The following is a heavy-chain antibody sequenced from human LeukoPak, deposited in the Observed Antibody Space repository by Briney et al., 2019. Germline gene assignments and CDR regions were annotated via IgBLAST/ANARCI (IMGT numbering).Heavy chain of an antibody. Sequence: GESLKISCKGSGYRFTDYWIGWVRQMPGKGLGWMGIIYPGDSDTRYSPSFQGQVTISADKSINTAHLQWSGLKASDTAMYYCARGAAGTTPDYYYFGLDVWGQGTTVRVSS. J-gene: IGHJ6*02. D-gene: IGHD1-7*01. CDR1: GYRFTDYW. CDR2: IYPGDSDT. CDR3: ARGAAGTTPDYYYFGLDV. V-gene: IGHV5-51*01.